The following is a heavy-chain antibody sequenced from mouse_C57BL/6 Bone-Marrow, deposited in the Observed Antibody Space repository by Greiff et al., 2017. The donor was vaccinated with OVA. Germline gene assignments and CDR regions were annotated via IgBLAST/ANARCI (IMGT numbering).Heavy chain of an antibody. CDR1: GYTFTSYW. D-gene: IGHD1-1*01. CDR2: IHPNSGST. J-gene: IGHJ3*01. CDR3: ARQGLYYGGFDY. V-gene: IGHV1-64*01. Sequence: QVQLQQPGAELVKPGASVKLSCKASGYTFTSYWMHWVKQRPGQGLEWIGMIHPNSGSTNYNEKFKSKATLTVDKSSSTAYMQLSSLTSADSAVYSCARQGLYYGGFDYWGQGTLVTVSA.